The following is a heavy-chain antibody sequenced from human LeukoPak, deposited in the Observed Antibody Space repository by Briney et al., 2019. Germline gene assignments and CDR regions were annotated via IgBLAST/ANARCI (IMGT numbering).Heavy chain of an antibody. D-gene: IGHD2-15*01. J-gene: IGHJ4*02. CDR1: GYTFTTYG. CDR3: ARGEGYYDY. V-gene: IGHV1-18*01. Sequence: GASVKVSCKISGYTFTTYGISWVRQAPGQGLEWMGWISVYNGNTNYAQDFQDRVTMTTDTSTSTAYMDLRSLRSDDTAIYFCARGEGYYDYWGQGTLVTVSS. CDR2: ISVYNGNT.